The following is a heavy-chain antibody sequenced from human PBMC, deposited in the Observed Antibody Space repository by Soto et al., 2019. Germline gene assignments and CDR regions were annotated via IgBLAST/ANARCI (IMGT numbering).Heavy chain of an antibody. V-gene: IGHV3-23*01. Sequence: QPGGSLRLSCAASGFTFSSSAMSWVRQAPGKGLEWVSAVSGSGGTTYYADSVRGRFTISRDNSKNTLYLQMNSLRAEDTAVYYCARDSRFDPWGQGTLVTVSS. J-gene: IGHJ5*02. CDR2: VSGSGGTT. CDR3: ARDSRFDP. CDR1: GFTFSSSA.